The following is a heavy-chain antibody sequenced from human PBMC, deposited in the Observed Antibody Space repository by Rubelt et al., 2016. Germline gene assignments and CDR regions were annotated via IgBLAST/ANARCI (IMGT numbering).Heavy chain of an antibody. CDR1: GFSLSASGVG. D-gene: IGHD1-7*01. J-gene: IGHJ4*02. CDR3: AHRLNGYSWNYVTFDY. Sequence: QITLKESGPTLVEPTQTLTLTCTFSGFSLSASGVGVAWIRQPPGKALEWLAMIYWDDDKRYSPSLQNRLTITKDNSNNQVVLTLANIDPADAATYYRAHRLNGYSWNYVTFDYWGQGTLVTVSS. CDR2: IYWDDDK. V-gene: IGHV2-5*02.